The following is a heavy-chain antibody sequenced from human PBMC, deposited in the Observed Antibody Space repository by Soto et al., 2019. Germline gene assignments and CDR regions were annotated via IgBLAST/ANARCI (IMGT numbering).Heavy chain of an antibody. V-gene: IGHV1-18*01. D-gene: IGHD6-19*01. CDR3: ARDGLAVADKNWFDP. J-gene: IGHJ5*02. Sequence: ASVKVSCKASGYTFTSYGISWVRQAPGQGLEWMGWISAYNGNTNYAQKLQGRVTMTTDTSTSTAYMELRSLRSDDTAVYYCARDGLAVADKNWFDPWGQGTLVTVSS. CDR1: GYTFTSYG. CDR2: ISAYNGNT.